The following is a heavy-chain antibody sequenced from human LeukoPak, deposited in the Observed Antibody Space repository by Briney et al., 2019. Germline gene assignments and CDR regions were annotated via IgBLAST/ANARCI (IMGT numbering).Heavy chain of an antibody. V-gene: IGHV3-43D*04. Sequence: GGSLRLSCAASGFTFDDYAMHWVRQAPGKGLEWVSLISWDNGNTYYADSVKGRFTISRDNSKNSLYLQMKSLRAEDTALCYCAKDRYYYDSSGYYYHYFDYWGQGTLVTVSS. CDR3: AKDRYYYDSSGYYYHYFDY. CDR2: ISWDNGNT. D-gene: IGHD3-22*01. J-gene: IGHJ4*02. CDR1: GFTFDDYA.